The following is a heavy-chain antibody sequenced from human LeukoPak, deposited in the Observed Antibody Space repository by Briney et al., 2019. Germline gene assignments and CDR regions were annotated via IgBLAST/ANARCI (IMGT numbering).Heavy chain of an antibody. D-gene: IGHD1-1*01. Sequence: GGSLRLSCAASGFTFSNYWLTWVRQPPGQGLEWLANINQDGSEKHYVDSVKGRFTFSRATPNNSLYLLMNTLRAENTVEYYCXRDRQLAYWGQGTLVTVSS. CDR2: INQDGSEK. CDR3: XRDRQLAY. V-gene: IGHV3-7*01. CDR1: GFTFSNYW. J-gene: IGHJ4*02.